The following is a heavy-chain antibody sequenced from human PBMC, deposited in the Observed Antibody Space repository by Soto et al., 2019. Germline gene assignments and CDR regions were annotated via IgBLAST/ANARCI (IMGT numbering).Heavy chain of an antibody. CDR2: IHSSGDST. CDR3: AKIVIPSAVNDAMDV. Sequence: EVQLLESGGGLVQPGGSLRVSCAASGFTFSDYSMSWVRQAPGKGLEWVSSIHSSGDSTYYADSVKGRFTISRDNSKNTVFLLMNGLRAEDTAVYYCAKIVIPSAVNDAMDVWGQGTMVSVSS. V-gene: IGHV3-23*01. CDR1: GFTFSDYS. J-gene: IGHJ3*01. D-gene: IGHD3-16*02.